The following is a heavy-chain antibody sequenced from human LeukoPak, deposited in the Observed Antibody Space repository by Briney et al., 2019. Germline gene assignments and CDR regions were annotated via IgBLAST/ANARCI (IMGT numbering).Heavy chain of an antibody. Sequence: GGSLRLSCAASGFTVSSNYMSWVRQAPGKGLEWVSAIYSGGSTYYADSVKGRFTISRDNSKNTLYLQMNSLRAEDTAVYYCARDKIAVAGTYFDYWGQGTLVTVSS. CDR3: ARDKIAVAGTYFDY. CDR1: GFTVSSNY. CDR2: IYSGGST. D-gene: IGHD6-19*01. J-gene: IGHJ4*02. V-gene: IGHV3-66*01.